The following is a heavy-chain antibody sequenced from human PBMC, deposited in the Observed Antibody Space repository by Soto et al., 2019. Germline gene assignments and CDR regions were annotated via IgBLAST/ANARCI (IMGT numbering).Heavy chain of an antibody. J-gene: IGHJ5*02. CDR2: ISSSGSTI. CDR1: GFTFSDYY. D-gene: IGHD6-19*01. CDR3: ARPLAVAGPNWFDP. Sequence: GVSLRLFCAASGFTFSDYYMSWIRQAPGEGLEWVSYISSSGSTIYYADSVKGRFTISRDNAKNSLYLQMNSLRAEDTAVYYCARPLAVAGPNWFDPWGQGTLVTVSS. V-gene: IGHV3-11*01.